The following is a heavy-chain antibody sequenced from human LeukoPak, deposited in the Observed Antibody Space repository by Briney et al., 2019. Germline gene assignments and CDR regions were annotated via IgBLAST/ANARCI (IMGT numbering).Heavy chain of an antibody. CDR2: INPNSGGT. J-gene: IGHJ4*02. CDR1: EYTFTGYY. V-gene: IGHV1-2*02. CDR3: ARGPGYSGYGGRGY. Sequence: ASVKVSCKASEYTFTGYYMHWVRQAPGQGLEWMGWINPNSGGTNYAQKFQGRVTMTRDTSISTAYMELSRLRSDDTAVYYCARGPGYSGYGGRGYWGQGTLVTVSS. D-gene: IGHD5-12*01.